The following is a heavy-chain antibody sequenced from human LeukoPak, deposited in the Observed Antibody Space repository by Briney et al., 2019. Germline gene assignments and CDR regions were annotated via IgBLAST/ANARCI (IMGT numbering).Heavy chain of an antibody. V-gene: IGHV3-7*01. CDR2: IKQDGSEK. CDR1: GFTFSSYW. Sequence: PGGSLRLSCAASGFTFSSYWMSWVRQAPGKGLEWVANIKQDGSEKYYADSVKGRFTISRDNSKNTLYLQMNSLRAEDTAVYYCAKAGGLERRRKTSVDDAFDIWGQGTMVTVSS. J-gene: IGHJ3*02. CDR3: AKAGGLERRRKTSVDDAFDI. D-gene: IGHD1-1*01.